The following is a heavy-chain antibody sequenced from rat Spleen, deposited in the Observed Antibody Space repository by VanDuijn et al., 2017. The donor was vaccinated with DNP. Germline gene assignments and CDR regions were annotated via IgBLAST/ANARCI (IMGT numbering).Heavy chain of an antibody. Sequence: EVQLVESGGGLVQPGGSLKLSCAASGFTFSDQYMAWVRQAPTEGLKWVAYISSDGITTYYGDSVKGRFTISRDNAISTLYLQMNSLRSEDMATYYCIRWNSGHFDYWGQGVMVTVSS. J-gene: IGHJ2*01. CDR1: GFTFSDQY. CDR2: ISSDGITT. D-gene: IGHD4-3*01. CDR3: IRWNSGHFDY. V-gene: IGHV5-22*01.